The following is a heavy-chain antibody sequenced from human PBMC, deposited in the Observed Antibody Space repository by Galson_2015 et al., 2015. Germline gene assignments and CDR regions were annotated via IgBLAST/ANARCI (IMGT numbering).Heavy chain of an antibody. CDR2: ST. J-gene: IGHJ5*02. D-gene: IGHD6-13*01. CDR3: ARDWRGSIAAAGTGWFDP. V-gene: IGHV1-46*01. Sequence: STSYAQKFQGRVTMTRDTSTSTVYMELSSLRSEDTAVYYCARDWRGSIAAAGTGWFDPWGQGTLVTVSS.